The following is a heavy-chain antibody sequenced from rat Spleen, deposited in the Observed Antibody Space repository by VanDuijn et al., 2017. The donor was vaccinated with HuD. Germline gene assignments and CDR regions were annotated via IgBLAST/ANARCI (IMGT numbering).Heavy chain of an antibody. J-gene: IGHJ4*01. CDR1: GFSLTRYN. CDR3: ARHLREASGVMDV. CDR2: IWTGGST. V-gene: IGHV2-30*01. D-gene: IGHD4-3*01. Sequence: QVQLKESGPGLVQPSQTLSLTCTVSGFSLTRYNVHWVRQPTGKGLEWMGVIWTGGSTDYNSALKSRLSISRDTSKSQVFLKMNSLQPEDTGTYYCARHLREASGVMDVWGQGASVTVSS.